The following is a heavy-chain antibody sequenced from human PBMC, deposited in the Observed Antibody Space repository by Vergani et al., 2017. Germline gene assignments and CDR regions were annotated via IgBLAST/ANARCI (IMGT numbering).Heavy chain of an antibody. Sequence: QVQLQESGPGLVQPSETLSLTCTVSGGSISSYYWSWIRQPPGKGLEWIGYIYYSGSTNYNPSLKSRVTKSVDTSKNQFSLKLRSVTAADTAVYYCAGEGTSRGYYYYYMDVWGKGTTVTVSS. CDR2: IYYSGST. D-gene: IGHD1-1*01. CDR1: GGSISSYY. CDR3: AGEGTSRGYYYYYMDV. V-gene: IGHV4-59*12. J-gene: IGHJ6*03.